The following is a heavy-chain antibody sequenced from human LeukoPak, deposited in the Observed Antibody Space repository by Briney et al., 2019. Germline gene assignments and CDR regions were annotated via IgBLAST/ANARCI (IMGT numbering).Heavy chain of an antibody. J-gene: IGHJ4*02. CDR2: IYYSGST. Sequence: PSETLSLTCTVSGGSISSYNWSWIRQPPGKGLEWIGYIYYSGSTNYNPSLKSRVTISVDTSKNQFSLKLSSVTAADTAVYYCARGDSSSPDYWGQGTLVTVSS. CDR3: ARGDSSSPDY. CDR1: GGSISSYN. V-gene: IGHV4-59*01. D-gene: IGHD6-13*01.